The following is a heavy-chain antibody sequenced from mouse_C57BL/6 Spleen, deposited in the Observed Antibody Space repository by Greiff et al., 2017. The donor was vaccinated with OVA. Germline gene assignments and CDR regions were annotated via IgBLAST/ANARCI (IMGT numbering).Heavy chain of an antibody. CDR1: GYAFSSSW. Sequence: VQGVESGPELVKPGASVKISCKASGYAFSSSWMNWVKQRPGKGLEWIGRIYPGDGDTNYNGKFKGKATLTADKSSSTAYMQLSSLTSEDSAVYFCARLILYDGHFDYWGQGTTLTVSS. CDR2: IYPGDGDT. V-gene: IGHV1-82*01. J-gene: IGHJ2*01. D-gene: IGHD2-3*01. CDR3: ARLILYDGHFDY.